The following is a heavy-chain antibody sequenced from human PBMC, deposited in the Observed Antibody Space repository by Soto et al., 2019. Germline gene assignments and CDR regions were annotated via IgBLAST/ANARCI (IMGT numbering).Heavy chain of an antibody. CDR3: AEDPYTSSGHHIKY. D-gene: IGHD2-15*01. J-gene: IGHJ4*02. CDR2: ISASGGSI. Sequence: GGSLRLSCADSGFTFSSYAMSWVRQAPGKGLEWVSGISASGGSIYYTDSVKGRFTMSRDDSKNTLYLQMNSLRAEDTAVYYCAEDPYTSSGHHIKYWGQGTLVTVSS. V-gene: IGHV3-23*01. CDR1: GFTFSSYA.